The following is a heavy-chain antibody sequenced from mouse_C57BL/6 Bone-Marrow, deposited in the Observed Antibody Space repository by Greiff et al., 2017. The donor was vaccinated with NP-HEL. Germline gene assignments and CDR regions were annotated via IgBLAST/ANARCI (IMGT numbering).Heavy chain of an antibody. CDR2: IRNKANGYTT. J-gene: IGHJ4*01. Sequence: EVQVVESGGGLVQPGGSLSLSCAASGFTFTDYYMSWVRQPPGKALEWLGFIRNKANGYTTEYSASVKGRFTISRDNSQSILYLQMNALRAEDSATYYCASPNYYGSSYAMDYWGQGTSVTVSS. D-gene: IGHD1-1*01. V-gene: IGHV7-3*01. CDR3: ASPNYYGSSYAMDY. CDR1: GFTFTDYY.